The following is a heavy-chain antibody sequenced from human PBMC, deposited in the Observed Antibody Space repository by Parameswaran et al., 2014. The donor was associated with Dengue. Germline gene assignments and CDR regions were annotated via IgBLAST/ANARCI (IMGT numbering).Heavy chain of an antibody. CDR3: AKDPRSRAEYYFDY. V-gene: IGHV3-23*01. D-gene: IGHD6-6*01. CDR2: ISGSGGST. J-gene: IGHJ4*03. Sequence: VRQMPGKGLEWVSGISGSGGSTYYADSVKGRFTISRDNSKNTLYLQMNSLRAEDTAVYYCAKDPRSRAEYYFDYWARDPGHRLL.